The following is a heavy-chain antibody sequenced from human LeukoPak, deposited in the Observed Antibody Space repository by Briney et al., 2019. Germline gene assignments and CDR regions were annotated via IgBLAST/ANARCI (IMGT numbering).Heavy chain of an antibody. CDR3: ARDFRVYFSYY. V-gene: IGHV1-2*02. CDR1: GYTFPDYY. J-gene: IGHJ4*02. Sequence: GASVKDSCKSSGYTFPDYYIHGLRQPPGHGLEWMGWINPNSGGTNYGQKFRGRVTMTRDTSISTAYMELSRLTSDDTAVYYCARDFRVYFSYYWGEGTPVTVSS. CDR2: INPNSGGT. D-gene: IGHD2/OR15-2a*01.